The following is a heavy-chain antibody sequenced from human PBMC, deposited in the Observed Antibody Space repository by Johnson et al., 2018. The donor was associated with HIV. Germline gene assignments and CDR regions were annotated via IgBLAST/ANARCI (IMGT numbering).Heavy chain of an antibody. Sequence: VQLMESGGGLVHPGRSLRLSCAASGFTFDDYAMHCVRQAPGKGLEWVSGISWNSGSRDYVESVKGRFTISRDNDKNSLHLKMNSLGAEATALYYCAKTYSSGWYDAFDIWCQGTMVTVSS. D-gene: IGHD6-19*01. CDR1: GFTFDDYA. J-gene: IGHJ3*02. CDR2: ISWNSGSR. V-gene: IGHV3-9*01. CDR3: AKTYSSGWYDAFDI.